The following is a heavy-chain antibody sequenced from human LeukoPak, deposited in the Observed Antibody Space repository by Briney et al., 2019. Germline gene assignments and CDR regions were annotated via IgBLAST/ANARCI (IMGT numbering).Heavy chain of an antibody. CDR2: INPNSGGT. Sequence: ASVKVSCKASGYTFTSYGISWVRQAPGQGLEWMGWINPNSGGTNYAQKFQGRVTMTRDTSISTAYMELSRLRSDDTAVYYCARDGTPRDYYDSSGYYWFDPWGQGTLVTVSS. D-gene: IGHD3-22*01. J-gene: IGHJ5*02. V-gene: IGHV1-2*02. CDR1: GYTFTSYG. CDR3: ARDGTPRDYYDSSGYYWFDP.